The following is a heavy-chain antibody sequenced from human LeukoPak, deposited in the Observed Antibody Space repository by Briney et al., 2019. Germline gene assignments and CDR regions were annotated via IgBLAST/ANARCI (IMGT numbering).Heavy chain of an antibody. Sequence: GGSLRLSCAASGFTFSSYGIHWVRQAPGKGLEWVALISYDGSDKFFADSVRGRFTISRVNSKNTLYLQMNSLRVEDTAVYYCAKDLATKYSLDYWGQGILVTVSS. V-gene: IGHV3-30*18. CDR1: GFTFSSYG. D-gene: IGHD5-12*01. J-gene: IGHJ4*02. CDR3: AKDLATKYSLDY. CDR2: ISYDGSDK.